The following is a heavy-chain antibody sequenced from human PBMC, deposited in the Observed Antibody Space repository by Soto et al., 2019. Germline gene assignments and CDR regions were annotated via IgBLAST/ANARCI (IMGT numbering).Heavy chain of an antibody. CDR2: INAGTGQT. Sequence: ASVKVSCKASGYTFTRYGIHWVRQAPGQRLEWMGWINAGTGQTKYSQRFQGRVTLTRDTSASTAYMELSSLRPEDTAVFYCSREVTAQVFDIWGQGTMVTVSS. CDR1: GYTFTRYG. CDR3: SREVTAQVFDI. J-gene: IGHJ3*02. V-gene: IGHV1-3*01. D-gene: IGHD2-21*02.